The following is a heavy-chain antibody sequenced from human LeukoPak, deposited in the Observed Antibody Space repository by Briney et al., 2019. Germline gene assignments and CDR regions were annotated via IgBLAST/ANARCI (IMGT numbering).Heavy chain of an antibody. CDR2: IIPIFGTA. CDR1: GGTLSSYA. J-gene: IGHJ4*02. D-gene: IGHD2-15*01. Sequence: EASVKVSCKASGGTLSSYAISWVRQAPGQGLEWMGGIIPIFGTANYAQKFQGRVTITADKSTSTAYMELSSLRSEDTAVYYCARRYCSGGSCHYFDYWGQGTLVTVSS. V-gene: IGHV1-69*06. CDR3: ARRYCSGGSCHYFDY.